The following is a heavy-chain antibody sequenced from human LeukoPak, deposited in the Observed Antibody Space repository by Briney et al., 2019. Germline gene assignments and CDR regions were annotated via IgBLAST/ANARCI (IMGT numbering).Heavy chain of an antibody. CDR1: GSSISSAYF. Sequence: SETLSLTCAVSGSSISSAYFWGWIRQTPAKGLEWIGSMYHSGTTYYNPPLKSRVTISVDTSKNQFSLKLSFVTAADTAVYYCARRPVGEYYFDYWGQGTLVTVSS. CDR2: MYHSGTT. CDR3: ARRPVGEYYFDY. J-gene: IGHJ4*02. V-gene: IGHV4-38-2*01. D-gene: IGHD2-15*01.